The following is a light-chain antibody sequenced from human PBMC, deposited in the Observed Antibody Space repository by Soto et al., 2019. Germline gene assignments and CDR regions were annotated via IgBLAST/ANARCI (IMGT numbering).Light chain of an antibody. V-gene: IGKV1-12*01. CDR1: QDINSW. CDR2: TAS. Sequence: DIQMTQFPSSVSASVGDRVTITCRASQDINSWLGWYQQKPGLAPKLLIYTASSLQGGVPSRFSGSRSGTDFTLTISSXQPEDLATYYCQQGKSFPLTFGGGTKVDIK. J-gene: IGKJ4*01. CDR3: QQGKSFPLT.